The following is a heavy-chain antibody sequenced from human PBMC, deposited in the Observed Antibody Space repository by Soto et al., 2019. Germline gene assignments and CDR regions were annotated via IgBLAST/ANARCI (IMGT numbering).Heavy chain of an antibody. Sequence: QVQVQQWGAGLLKSSETLSLTCAVNGGSFSGWHWNWIRQPPGKGLEWIGEASHTGGTNYNPSLESRVTISVDRSRNQLSLKLTSVSAADTAVYYCARSRNLDVWGPGTTVIVSS. CDR3: ARSRNLDV. CDR1: GGSFSGWH. V-gene: IGHV4-34*01. D-gene: IGHD1-1*01. CDR2: ASHTGGT. J-gene: IGHJ6*02.